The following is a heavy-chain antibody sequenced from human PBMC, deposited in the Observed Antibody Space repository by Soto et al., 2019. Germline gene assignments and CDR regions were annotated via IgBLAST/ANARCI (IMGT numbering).Heavy chain of an antibody. D-gene: IGHD3-22*01. CDR1: GGSFSGYY. Sequence: SETLSLTCAVYGGSFSGYYWSWIRQPPGKGLEWIGEINHRGSTNYNPSLKSRVTISVDTSTNQFSLELSSVTAADTAVYYWAGRINMIVVRDDAFDIWGQGTMVTVSS. CDR2: INHRGST. J-gene: IGHJ3*02. V-gene: IGHV4-34*01. CDR3: AGRINMIVVRDDAFDI.